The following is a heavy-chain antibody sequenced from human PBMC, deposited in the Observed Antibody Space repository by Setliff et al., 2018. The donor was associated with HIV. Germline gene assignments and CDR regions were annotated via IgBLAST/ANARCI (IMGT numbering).Heavy chain of an antibody. CDR3: TRGHRDGRNHREEDS. CDR2: IIPLIGFV. Sequence: GASVKVSCKASAGTFNNYAISWVRQAPGKGLEWLGVIIPLIGFVKYAQMFQGRATITTDASTTTVYLELSSLKSDDTAVYYCTRGHRDGRNHREEDSWGQGTLVTVS. CDR1: AGTFNNYA. D-gene: IGHD1-26*01. J-gene: IGHJ4*02. V-gene: IGHV1-69*05.